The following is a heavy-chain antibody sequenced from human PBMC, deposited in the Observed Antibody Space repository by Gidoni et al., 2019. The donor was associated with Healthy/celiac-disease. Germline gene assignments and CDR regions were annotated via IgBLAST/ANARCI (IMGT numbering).Heavy chain of an antibody. CDR1: GYTFTSYY. CDR2: INPSGGST. J-gene: IGHJ5*02. V-gene: IGHV1-46*03. CDR3: ARDGVELEPPGGGWFDP. D-gene: IGHD1-1*01. Sequence: QVQLVQSGAEVKKPGASVKVSCKAHGYTFTSYYMHWVRQAPGQGLEWMGIINPSGGSTSYAQKFQGRVTMTRDTSTSTVYMELSSLRSEDTAVYYCARDGVELEPPGGGWFDPWGQGTLVTVSS.